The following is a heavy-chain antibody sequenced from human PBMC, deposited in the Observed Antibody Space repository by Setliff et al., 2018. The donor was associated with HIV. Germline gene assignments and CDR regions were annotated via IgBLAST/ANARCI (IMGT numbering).Heavy chain of an antibody. Sequence: SETLSLTCTVSGDSLSSSSYYWGWIRQPPGKGLEWVGSIFYSGTTYYNPSLESRVTISVDTSKNQFSLKLSSATATDTAVYYCARHGLRFLACFDYWGQGALVTVSS. CDR3: ARHGLRFLACFDY. D-gene: IGHD3-3*01. J-gene: IGHJ4*02. CDR1: GDSLSSSSYY. V-gene: IGHV4-39*01. CDR2: IFYSGTT.